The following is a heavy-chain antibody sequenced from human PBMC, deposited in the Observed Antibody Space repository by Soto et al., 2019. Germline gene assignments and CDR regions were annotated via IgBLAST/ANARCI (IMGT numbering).Heavy chain of an antibody. CDR3: ALRYCGGGCYGLWFDP. CDR2: IYWDDEK. V-gene: IGHV2-5*02. D-gene: IGHD2-21*02. J-gene: IGHJ5*02. Sequence: QITLKESGPTLVKPTQTLTLTCTLSGISLRNSGVGVGWIRQPPGKALEWLALIYWDDEKHYSPSLKSRLTITXXTXKXXVVLSMTNQHPVDTATYYCALRYCGGGCYGLWFDPWGQGTLVTVSS. CDR1: GISLRNSGVG.